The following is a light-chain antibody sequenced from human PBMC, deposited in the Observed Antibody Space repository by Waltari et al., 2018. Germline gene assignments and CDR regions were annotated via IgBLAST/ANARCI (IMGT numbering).Light chain of an antibody. CDR1: DISSQS. CDR3: QVWDINNDQVV. Sequence: YVVTQPTSVSVAPGQTARITCGGNDISSQSVTWYQQKPGQAPLLIVYDDTDRPSGIPERFSGSNSGNAATLTISSVEAGDEADYYCQVWDINNDQVVFGGGTKVTVL. V-gene: IGLV3-21*02. CDR2: DDT. J-gene: IGLJ2*01.